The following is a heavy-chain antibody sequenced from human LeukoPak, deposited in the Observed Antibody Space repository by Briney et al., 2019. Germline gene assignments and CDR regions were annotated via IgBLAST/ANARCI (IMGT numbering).Heavy chain of an antibody. CDR1: GLTFSSYE. D-gene: IGHD6-19*01. CDR3: ARDRSGWSDDAFDI. J-gene: IGHJ3*02. V-gene: IGHV3-48*03. Sequence: GGSLRLSCAASGLTFSSYEMNWVRKAPGKGLEWVSYISSSGSTIYYADSVKGRFTISRDNAKNSLYLQMNSLRAEDTAVYYCARDRSGWSDDAFDIWGQGTMVTVSS. CDR2: ISSSGSTI.